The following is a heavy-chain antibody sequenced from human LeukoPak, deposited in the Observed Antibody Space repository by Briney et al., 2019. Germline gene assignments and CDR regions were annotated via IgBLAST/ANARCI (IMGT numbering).Heavy chain of an antibody. CDR1: GFSFSYYW. CDR2: ISWNSGVI. V-gene: IGHV3-20*04. Sequence: GGSLRLSCAASGFSFSYYWMTWVRQAPGKGLEWVSGISWNSGVIGYADSVKGRFTISRDNAKNSLYLQMNSLRAEDTAMYYCARAHHRRVYDYVWGSYPYWGQGTLVTVSS. J-gene: IGHJ4*02. CDR3: ARAHHRRVYDYVWGSYPY. D-gene: IGHD3-16*02.